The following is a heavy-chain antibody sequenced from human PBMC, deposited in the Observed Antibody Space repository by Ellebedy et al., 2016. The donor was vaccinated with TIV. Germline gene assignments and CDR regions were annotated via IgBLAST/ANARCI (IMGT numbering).Heavy chain of an antibody. V-gene: IGHV3-9*01. Sequence: SLKISCAASGFTFDDYAMHWVRQAPGKGLEWVSGISWNSGSIGYADSVKGRFTISRDNAKNSLYLQMNSLRAEDTALYYCAKDVTSGWNDLFDYWGQGTLVTVSS. CDR2: ISWNSGSI. CDR1: GFTFDDYA. D-gene: IGHD1-1*01. J-gene: IGHJ4*02. CDR3: AKDVTSGWNDLFDY.